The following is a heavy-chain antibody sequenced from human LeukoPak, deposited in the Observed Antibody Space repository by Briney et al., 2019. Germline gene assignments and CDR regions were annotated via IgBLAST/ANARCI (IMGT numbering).Heavy chain of an antibody. J-gene: IGHJ6*03. CDR2: IYYSGST. D-gene: IGHD3-10*01. CDR1: GGSINSYY. CDR3: AGSFMVRGVMGSYYYYMDV. V-gene: IGHV4-59*12. Sequence: SETLSLTCTVSGGSINSYYWSWIRQTPGKGLEWIGSIYYSGSTNYNPSLKSRVTISVDTSKNQFSLKLSSVTAADTAVYYCAGSFMVRGVMGSYYYYMDVWGKGTTVTVSS.